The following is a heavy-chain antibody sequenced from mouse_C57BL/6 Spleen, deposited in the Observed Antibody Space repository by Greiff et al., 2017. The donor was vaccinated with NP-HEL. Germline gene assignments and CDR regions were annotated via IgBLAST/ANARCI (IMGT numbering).Heavy chain of an antibody. J-gene: IGHJ4*01. CDR3: TRWWAGAMDY. V-gene: IGHV1-15*01. D-gene: IGHD1-1*02. CDR1: GYTFTDYE. Sequence: VQLQQSGAELVRPGASVTLSCKASGYTFTDYEMHWVKQTPVHGLEWIGAIDPETGGTAYNQKFKGKAILTADKSSSTAYMELRSLTSEDSAVYYCTRWWAGAMDYWGQGTSVTVSS. CDR2: IDPETGGT.